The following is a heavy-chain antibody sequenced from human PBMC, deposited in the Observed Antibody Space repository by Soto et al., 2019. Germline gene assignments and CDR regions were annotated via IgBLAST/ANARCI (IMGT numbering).Heavy chain of an antibody. V-gene: IGHV3-48*03. Sequence: GGSLRLSCAASGFSFSSFEMSWVRQAPGKGLDWVSYITSSGATIYYADSVKGRFTISRDNARNSLYLEMNSLRAEDTAVYYCARNSYSDNSGHFVNFDYWGQGTLVTVSS. D-gene: IGHD3-22*01. CDR3: ARNSYSDNSGHFVNFDY. CDR1: GFSFSSFE. J-gene: IGHJ4*01. CDR2: ITSSGATI.